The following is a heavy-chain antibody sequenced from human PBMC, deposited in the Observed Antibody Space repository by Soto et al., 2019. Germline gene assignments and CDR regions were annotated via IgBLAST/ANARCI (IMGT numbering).Heavy chain of an antibody. CDR1: GFTFRSYA. CDR2: ITSSGERT. J-gene: IGHJ4*02. D-gene: IGHD2-15*01. Sequence: EVQLLESGGGLVQPGGSLRLSCAASGFTFRSYAMNWVRQAPGKGLEWVSAITSSGERTFYADSVKGRFTTSRDNSKNMLFLQMNSLGAEDTAIYHCAKDRDVGYCSGGSCVLDFWGQGSLVTVSS. V-gene: IGHV3-23*01. CDR3: AKDRDVGYCSGGSCVLDF.